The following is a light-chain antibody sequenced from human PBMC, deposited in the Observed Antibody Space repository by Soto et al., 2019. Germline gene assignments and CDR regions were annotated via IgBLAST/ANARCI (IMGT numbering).Light chain of an antibody. CDR2: DVS. V-gene: IGLV2-11*01. CDR3: CSYAGSCAYV. CDR1: SSDVGGYNY. Sequence: QSALTQPRSVSGSPGQSVTISCTGTSSDVGGYNYVSWYQQHPGKVPKLLIYDVSKRPSEVPDRFSGSKSGNTASLTISGLQGEDEADYYCCSYAGSCAYVFGTGTKLTVL. J-gene: IGLJ1*01.